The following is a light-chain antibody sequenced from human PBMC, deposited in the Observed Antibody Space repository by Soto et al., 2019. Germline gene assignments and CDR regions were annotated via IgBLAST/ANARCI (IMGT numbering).Light chain of an antibody. Sequence: DIQMTQSPSFLSASVGDSVTLTCRASQSISSYVNWYQQKPGRAPKILIYATSVLQGGVPSRFSGSQSGTEFTLTISSLQPEDFATYYCPQSYSFPRTFGGGTKVEFK. J-gene: IGKJ4*01. CDR1: QSISSY. CDR2: ATS. V-gene: IGKV1-39*01. CDR3: PQSYSFPRT.